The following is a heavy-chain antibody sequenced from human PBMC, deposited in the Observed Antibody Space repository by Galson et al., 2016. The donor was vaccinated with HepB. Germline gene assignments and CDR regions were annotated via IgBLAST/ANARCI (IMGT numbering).Heavy chain of an antibody. Sequence: SLRLSCATSGFPFGYYAMTWVRQAPGKGLEWVSGTSASGDTTYYAGSAKGRFTISRDNSENTLYLQMNSLRAEDTAVYFCARDPNWNDTFDYWGQGTLVTVSS. CDR1: GFPFGYYA. D-gene: IGHD1-1*01. CDR3: ARDPNWNDTFDY. V-gene: IGHV3-23*01. J-gene: IGHJ4*02. CDR2: TSASGDTT.